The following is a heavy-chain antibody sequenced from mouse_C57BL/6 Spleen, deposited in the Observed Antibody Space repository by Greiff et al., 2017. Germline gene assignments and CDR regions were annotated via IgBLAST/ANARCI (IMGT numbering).Heavy chain of an antibody. CDR3: ARRIGYYTFDV. V-gene: IGHV1-18*01. J-gene: IGHJ1*03. CDR1: GYTFTDYN. CDR2: INPNNGGT. Sequence: VQLQQSGPELVKPGASVKIPCKASGYTFTDYNMDWVKQSHGKSLEWIGDINPNNGGTNYNQKFKGKATLTVDKSSSTAYMELRSLTSEDTAVYYCARRIGYYTFDVWGTGTTVTVAS. D-gene: IGHD2-12*01.